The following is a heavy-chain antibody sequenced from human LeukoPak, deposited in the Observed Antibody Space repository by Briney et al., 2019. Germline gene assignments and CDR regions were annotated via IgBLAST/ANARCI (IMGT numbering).Heavy chain of an antibody. CDR2: IYPGNSDT. J-gene: IGHJ3*02. D-gene: IGHD2-2*02. Sequence: GESLKISCKGSGYSFTSHWIAWVRQMPGKGPEWMGIIYPGNSDTRYSPSLQGQVTISADKSISTAYLQWSSLKASDTAMYYCARHGYYCSSTSCYNDAFDIWGQGTMVTVSS. CDR3: ARHGYYCSSTSCYNDAFDI. CDR1: GYSFTSHW. V-gene: IGHV5-51*01.